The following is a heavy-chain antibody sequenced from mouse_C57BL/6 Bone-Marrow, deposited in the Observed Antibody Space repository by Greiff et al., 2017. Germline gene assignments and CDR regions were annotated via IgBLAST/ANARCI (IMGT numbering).Heavy chain of an antibody. CDR1: EYTFTDYN. CDR3: ARDYGSSLAWFAY. V-gene: IGHV1-22*01. J-gene: IGHJ3*01. CDR2: INPNNGGT. D-gene: IGHD1-1*01. Sequence: EVQLQQSGPELVKPGASVKMSCKASEYTFTDYNMHWVKQSHGKSLEWIGYINPNNGGTSYNQKFKGKATLTVNKSSSTAYMELRSLTSEDSAVYYCARDYGSSLAWFAYWGQGTLVTVSA.